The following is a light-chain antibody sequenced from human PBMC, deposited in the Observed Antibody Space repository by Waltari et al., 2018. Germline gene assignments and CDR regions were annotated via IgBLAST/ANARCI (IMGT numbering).Light chain of an antibody. V-gene: IGLV7-43*01. CDR3: LLSYGGAQWV. J-gene: IGLJ3*02. CDR1: TGAVTGGCY. Sequence: QTVVTQEPSLTVSAGEAVTLTCASSTGAVTGGCYPNWFQQKPGQAPRSLIYSTNSNPSWTPARFSGSLLGGKAVLALSGVQPEDEADYYCLLSYGGAQWVFGGGTRLTVL. CDR2: STN.